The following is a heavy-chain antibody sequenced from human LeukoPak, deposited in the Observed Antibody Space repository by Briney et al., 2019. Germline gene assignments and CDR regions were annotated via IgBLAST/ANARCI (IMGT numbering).Heavy chain of an antibody. CDR1: GGSISSSSYY. V-gene: IGHV4-39*07. CDR2: IYYSGST. D-gene: IGHD3-10*01. Sequence: PSQTLSLTCTVSGGSISSSSYYWGWIRQPPGKGLEWIGSIYYSGSTYYNPSLKSRVTISVDTSKNQFSLKLSSVTAADTAVYYCARAVHDSSGSYYNVPGAFDYWGQGTLVTVSS. J-gene: IGHJ4*02. CDR3: ARAVHDSSGSYYNVPGAFDY.